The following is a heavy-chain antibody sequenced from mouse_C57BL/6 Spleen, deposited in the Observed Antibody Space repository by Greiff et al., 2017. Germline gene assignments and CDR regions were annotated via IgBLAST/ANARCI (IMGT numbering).Heavy chain of an antibody. J-gene: IGHJ4*01. CDR2: IYPGDGDT. CDR3: ARLGGYYAMDY. Sequence: VQLQQSGPELVKPGASVKISCKASGYAFSSSWMNWVKQRPGKGLEWIGRIYPGDGDTNYNGKFKGKATLTADKSSSTAYMQLSSLTSEDSAVYFCARLGGYYAMDYWGQGTSVTVSS. D-gene: IGHD4-1*01. V-gene: IGHV1-82*01. CDR1: GYAFSSSW.